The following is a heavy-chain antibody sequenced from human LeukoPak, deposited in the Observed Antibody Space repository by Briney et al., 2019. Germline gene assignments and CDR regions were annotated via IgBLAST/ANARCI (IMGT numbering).Heavy chain of an antibody. CDR2: INGDGSDT. J-gene: IGHJ4*02. Sequence: GGSLRLSCAASGFTFSSYWMHWVRQAPGKGLVWVSRINGDGSDTRYADSVKGRFTISRDSAQNTLYLQMNTLRAEDTAVYYCARDLGYAFDYWGQGTLVTVSS. CDR1: GFTFSSYW. CDR3: ARDLGYAFDY. D-gene: IGHD5-18*01. V-gene: IGHV3-74*01.